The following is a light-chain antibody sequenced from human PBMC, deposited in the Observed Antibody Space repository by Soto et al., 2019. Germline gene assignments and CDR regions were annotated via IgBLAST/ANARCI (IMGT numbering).Light chain of an antibody. CDR3: QQYIDSPRT. CDR1: QSVVSTY. CDR2: GVS. Sequence: EIVLTQSPGTLSLSPGERATLSCRASQSVVSTYLAWYHQKPGQPPRLLIYGVSSRATGVPDRFSGGGYGTEFTLTIVRLEPDDFGTYYCQQYIDSPRTFGQGTRVEVK. J-gene: IGKJ1*01. V-gene: IGKV3-20*01.